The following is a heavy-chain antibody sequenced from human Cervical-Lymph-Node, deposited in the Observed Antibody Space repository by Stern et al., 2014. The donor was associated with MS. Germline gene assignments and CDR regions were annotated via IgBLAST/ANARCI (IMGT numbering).Heavy chain of an antibody. CDR2: IYYSGST. J-gene: IGHJ6*02. CDR3: ARVLVGYCSGGSCYRTSYDYYGMDV. CDR1: GGSISSYY. Sequence: VQLQESGPGLVKPSETLSLTCTVSGGSISSYYWSWIRQPPGKGLEWIGYIYYSGSTNYNPSLKSRVPISVDTSKNQFSLKLSSVTAADTAVYYCARVLVGYCSGGSCYRTSYDYYGMDVWGQGTTVTVSS. D-gene: IGHD2-15*01. V-gene: IGHV4-59*01.